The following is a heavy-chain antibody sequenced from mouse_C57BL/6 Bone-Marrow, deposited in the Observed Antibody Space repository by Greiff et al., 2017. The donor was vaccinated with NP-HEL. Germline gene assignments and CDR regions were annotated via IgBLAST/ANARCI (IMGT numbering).Heavy chain of an antibody. V-gene: IGHV1-55*01. J-gene: IGHJ3*01. CDR1: GYTFTSYW. Sequence: QVQLQQPGAELVKPGASVKMSCKASGYTFTSYWITWVKQRPGKGLEWIGDLYPGSGSTNYNEKFKSKATLTVDTSSSTAYMQLSSLTSEDSAVYYCARRPFLDGYAFAYWGQGTLVTVSA. CDR2: LYPGSGST. CDR3: ARRPFLDGYAFAY. D-gene: IGHD2-2*01.